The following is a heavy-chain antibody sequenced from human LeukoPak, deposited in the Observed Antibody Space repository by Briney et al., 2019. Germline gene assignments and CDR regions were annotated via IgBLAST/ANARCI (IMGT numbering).Heavy chain of an antibody. CDR2: ISKNGGNT. J-gene: IGHJ6*03. CDR1: GFTLSSYA. CDR3: ARVGEGRYYQYYYMDI. D-gene: IGHD1-26*01. Sequence: GGSLRLSCAASGFTLSSYAMHWVRQAPGKGLEYVSAISKNGGNTYYANSVKGRFSISRDNSKNTLYLQMGSLRTEDMAVYYCARVGEGRYYQYYYMDIWGKGTTVTVSS. V-gene: IGHV3-64*01.